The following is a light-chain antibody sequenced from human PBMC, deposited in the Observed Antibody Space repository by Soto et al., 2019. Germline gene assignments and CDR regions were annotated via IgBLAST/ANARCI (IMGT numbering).Light chain of an antibody. CDR2: EVS. J-gene: IGLJ2*01. Sequence: QSALTQPPSASGSPGQSVTISCTGTSSDVGGYNYVSWYQQHPGKAPQLMIYEVSKRPSGVPDRFSGSKSGNTASLTVSGLQAEDEADYYGSSYAGSNNVVFGGGTQLTVL. V-gene: IGLV2-8*01. CDR1: SSDVGGYNY. CDR3: SSYAGSNNVV.